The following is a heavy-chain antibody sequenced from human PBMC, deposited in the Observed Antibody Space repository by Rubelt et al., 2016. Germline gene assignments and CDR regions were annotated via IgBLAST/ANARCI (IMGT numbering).Heavy chain of an antibody. V-gene: IGHV4-59*08. Sequence: QVQLQESGPGLVKPSETLSLTCTVSGGSISSYYWSWIRQPPGKGLEWIGYIYYSGSTYYNLSLKSRVTISVDTSKNQFSLKLSSVTAADTAVYYCARGSGYDPDYWGQGTLVTVSS. CDR2: IYYSGST. J-gene: IGHJ4*02. CDR3: ARGSGYDPDY. CDR1: GGSISSYY. D-gene: IGHD5-12*01.